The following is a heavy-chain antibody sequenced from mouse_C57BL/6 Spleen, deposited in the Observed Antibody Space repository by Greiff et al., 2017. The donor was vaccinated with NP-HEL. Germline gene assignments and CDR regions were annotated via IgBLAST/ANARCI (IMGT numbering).Heavy chain of an antibody. CDR1: GYTFTDYY. CDR2: IYPGSGNT. CDR3: ARSYYSNYDAMDY. Sequence: VQLQQSGAELVRPGASVKLSCKASGYTFTDYYINWVKQRPGQGLEWIARIYPGSGNTYYNEKFKGKATLTAEKSSSTAYMQISSLTSEDSAVYFCARSYYSNYDAMDYWGQGTSVTVSS. D-gene: IGHD2-5*01. J-gene: IGHJ4*01. V-gene: IGHV1-76*01.